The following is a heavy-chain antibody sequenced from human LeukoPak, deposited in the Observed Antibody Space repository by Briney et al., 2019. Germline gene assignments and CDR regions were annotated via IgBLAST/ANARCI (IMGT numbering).Heavy chain of an antibody. CDR1: GGTFSSYA. CDR2: MIPIFGTA. J-gene: IGHJ6*03. CDR3: ARDRQYSSSWYAYYYMDV. D-gene: IGHD6-13*01. Sequence: ASVKVSCKASGGTFSSYAISWVRQAPGQGLEWMGGMIPIFGTANYAQKFQGRVTITADESTSTAYMELSSLRSEDTAVYYCARDRQYSSSWYAYYYMDVWGKGTTVTVSS. V-gene: IGHV1-69*01.